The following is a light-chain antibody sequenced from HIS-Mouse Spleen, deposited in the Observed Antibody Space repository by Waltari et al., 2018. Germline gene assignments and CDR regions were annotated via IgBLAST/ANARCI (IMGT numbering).Light chain of an antibody. CDR1: QSVLYSSNNKNY. V-gene: IGKV4-1*01. CDR2: WAS. Sequence: DIVKTQSPDSLAVSLGERATINCKSSQSVLYSSNNKNYLAWYQQKPGQPPKLLIYWASTRESGVPDRFSGSGSGTDFTLTISSLQAEDVAVYYCQQYYSTPYTFGQGTKLEIK. CDR3: QQYYSTPYT. J-gene: IGKJ2*01.